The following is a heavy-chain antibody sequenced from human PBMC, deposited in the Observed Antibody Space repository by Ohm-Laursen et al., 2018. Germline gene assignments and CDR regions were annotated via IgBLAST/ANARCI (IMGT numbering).Heavy chain of an antibody. CDR2: RYYKGTT. J-gene: IGHJ4*02. V-gene: IGHV4-39*01. CDR3: ARSRGYDYGDDGTLGY. CDR1: GGSISSVNYY. D-gene: IGHD4-17*01. Sequence: SDTLSLTCSVSGGSISSVNYYWGWVRQTPGKGLEWIGSRYYKGTTYYNPSLRSRVAMSADTSKNQLSLTLRSVTAADTAVYYCARSRGYDYGDDGTLGYWGQGTLVTVSS.